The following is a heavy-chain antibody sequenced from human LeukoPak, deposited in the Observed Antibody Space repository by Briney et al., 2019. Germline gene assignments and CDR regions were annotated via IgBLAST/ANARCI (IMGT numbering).Heavy chain of an antibody. D-gene: IGHD2-15*01. J-gene: IGHJ5*01. CDR1: GFTLSTYS. V-gene: IGHV3-48*01. CDR2: ISTGSAVI. CDR3: ARDVGYCSGGSCYRWFAS. Sequence: GGSLRLSCAASGFTLSTYSMRWVRQAPGKGLEWVSYISTGSAVIYYADSVKGRFTISRDDARNSVSLQMNSLRADDTAVYYCARDVGYCSGGSCYRWFASWGQGTLVTVSS.